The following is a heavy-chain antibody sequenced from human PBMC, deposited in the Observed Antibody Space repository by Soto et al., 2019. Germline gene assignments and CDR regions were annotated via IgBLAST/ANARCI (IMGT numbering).Heavy chain of an antibody. D-gene: IGHD6-13*01. J-gene: IGHJ6*02. CDR3: TTDPSLSSSWYGRGYYGMDV. CDR2: IKSKTDGGTT. V-gene: IGHV3-15*07. CDR1: GFTFSNAW. Sequence: GGSLRLSCAASGFTFSNAWMNWVRQAPGKGLEWVGRIKSKTDGGTTDYAAPVKGRFTISRDDSKNTLYLQMNSLKTEDTAVYYCTTDPSLSSSWYGRGYYGMDVWGQGTTVTVSS.